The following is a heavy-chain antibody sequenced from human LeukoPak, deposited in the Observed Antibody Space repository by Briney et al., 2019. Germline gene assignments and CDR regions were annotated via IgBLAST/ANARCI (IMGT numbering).Heavy chain of an antibody. Sequence: SETLSLTCTVSGGSISSYYWSWIRQPPGKGLEWIGYIYYSGSTNYNPSLKSRVIISVDTSKNQFSLKLSSVTAADTAVYYCARDLVVTHKPYYYYGMDVWGQGTTVTVSS. V-gene: IGHV4-59*01. CDR2: IYYSGST. CDR3: ARDLVVTHKPYYYYGMDV. CDR1: GGSISSYY. J-gene: IGHJ6*02. D-gene: IGHD4-23*01.